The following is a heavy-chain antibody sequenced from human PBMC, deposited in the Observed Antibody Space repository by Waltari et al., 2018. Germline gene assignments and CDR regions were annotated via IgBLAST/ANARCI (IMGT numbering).Heavy chain of an antibody. Sequence: WIRQPPGKGLEWIGYIYYSGSTNYNPSLKSRVTISVDTSKNQFSLKLSSVTAADTAVYYCARTSGSFYYFDYWGQGTLVTVSS. CDR2: IYYSGST. CDR3: ARTSGSFYYFDY. J-gene: IGHJ4*02. V-gene: IGHV4-59*01. D-gene: IGHD1-26*01.